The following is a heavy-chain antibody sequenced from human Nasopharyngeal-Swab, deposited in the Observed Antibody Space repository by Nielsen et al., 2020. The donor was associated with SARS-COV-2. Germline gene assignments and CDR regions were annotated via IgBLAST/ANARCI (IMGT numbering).Heavy chain of an antibody. CDR2: IYPGDSDT. CDR3: ARLVAVAGGGGGGADY. Sequence: GESKISFKGSGYSFTSYWIGWVRQRPGKGLEWMGIIYPGDSDTRYSPSFQGQVTISADKSISTAYLQWSGLKASDTAMYYCARLVAVAGGGGGGADYWGQGTLVTVSS. CDR1: GYSFTSYW. J-gene: IGHJ4*02. V-gene: IGHV5-51*01. D-gene: IGHD6-19*01.